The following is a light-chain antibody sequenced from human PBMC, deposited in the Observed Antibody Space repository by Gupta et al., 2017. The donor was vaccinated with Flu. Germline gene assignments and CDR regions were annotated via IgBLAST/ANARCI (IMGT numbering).Light chain of an antibody. CDR3: AQWDDILDGPV. J-gene: IGLJ2*01. CDR1: TSLTGSDT. V-gene: IGLV1-44*01. Sequence: RATISRSATTSLTGSDTVSWYQQFPGAAPKVLIYQNDQRPSGAPARFSGAKSGASASLIIDGLRAEDEAIYYCAQWDDILDGPVFGGGTRVTVL. CDR2: QND.